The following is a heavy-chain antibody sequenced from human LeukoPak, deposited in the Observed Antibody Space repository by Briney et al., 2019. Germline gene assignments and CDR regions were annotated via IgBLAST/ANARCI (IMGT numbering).Heavy chain of an antibody. V-gene: IGHV4-31*03. CDR2: IYHSGST. CDR3: ARCTSPLSASSWGLDV. Sequence: PSQTLSLTCTVSGGPISSGGYYWTWIRQHPGKGLEWLAYIYHSGSTHYSPSLKSRITTSVDTSKNQFSLKLSSVTAADTAVYYCARCTSPLSASSWGLDVWGQGTTVTVSS. J-gene: IGHJ6*02. CDR1: GGPISSGGYY. D-gene: IGHD2-2*01.